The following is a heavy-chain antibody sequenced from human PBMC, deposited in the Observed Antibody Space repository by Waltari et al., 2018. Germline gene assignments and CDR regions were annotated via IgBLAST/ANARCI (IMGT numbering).Heavy chain of an antibody. CDR1: GGSFSGSY. Sequence: QVQLQQLGAGLLQPSATLSLTCPVSGGSFSGSYWCWIRQPPGKGLEWSGEINHRGSTNYNLSLKSRVTISVDTSKNQCFLKLSAVTAADTAVYDCARGLSPGYWGQGTLVTVSS. V-gene: IGHV4-34*01. J-gene: IGHJ4*02. CDR2: INHRGST. CDR3: ARGLSPGY.